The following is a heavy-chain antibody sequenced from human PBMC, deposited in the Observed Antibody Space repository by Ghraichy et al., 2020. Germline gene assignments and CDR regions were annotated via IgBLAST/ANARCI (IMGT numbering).Heavy chain of an antibody. J-gene: IGHJ4*02. CDR1: GYTFTSYA. V-gene: IGHV1-3*01. D-gene: IGHD2-2*01. CDR2: INAGNGDT. Sequence: ASVKVSCKASGYTFTSYALHWVRQSPGQRLEWMGWINAGNGDTKYSQKFQDRVTITRDTFASTAYMELSSLTSEDTAVYSCARGYCSSTSCQYYFDHWGQGTLVTVSP. CDR3: ARGYCSSTSCQYYFDH.